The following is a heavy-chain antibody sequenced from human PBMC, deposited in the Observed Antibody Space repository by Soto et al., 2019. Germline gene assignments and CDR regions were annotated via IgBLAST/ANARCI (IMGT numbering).Heavy chain of an antibody. Sequence: QVQLQQWGAGLLKPSETLSLTCAVYGGSFSGYYWSWIRQPPGKGLEWIGEINHSGSTNYNPSLKSRVTISVDTSKNQFSLKLSPVTAADTAVYYCARGGGEQLVPSWFDPWGQGTLVTVSS. V-gene: IGHV4-34*01. CDR2: INHSGST. J-gene: IGHJ5*02. CDR3: ARGGGEQLVPSWFDP. CDR1: GGSFSGYY. D-gene: IGHD6-6*01.